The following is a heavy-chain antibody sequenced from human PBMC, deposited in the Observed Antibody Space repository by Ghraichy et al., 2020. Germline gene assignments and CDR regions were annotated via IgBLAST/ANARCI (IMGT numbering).Heavy chain of an antibody. V-gene: IGHV4-4*07. D-gene: IGHD3-3*01. J-gene: IGHJ3*02. CDR3: ARDASPDYDFWSGYRVLDFAFDI. CDR2: IYTSGST. Sequence: SETLSLTCTVSGGSISSYYWSWIRQPAGKGLEWIGRIYTSGSTNYNPSLKSRVTMSVDTSKNQFSLKLSSVTAADTAVYYCARDASPDYDFWSGYRVLDFAFDIWGPRDNGHRLF. CDR1: GGSISSYY.